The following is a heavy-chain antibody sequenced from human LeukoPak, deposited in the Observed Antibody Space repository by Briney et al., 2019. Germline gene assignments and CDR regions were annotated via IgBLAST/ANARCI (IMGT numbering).Heavy chain of an antibody. D-gene: IGHD3-10*01. V-gene: IGHV4-59*01. Sequence: SEALSLTCTGSGGSISSYYWSWIRQPPGKGLEWIGYIYYSGSSNYNPLLKSRVTISVDTSKNQFSLKLSSMTAADTAVYYCARFRTTFGELNHWGQGTLVTVSS. CDR1: GGSISSYY. J-gene: IGHJ5*02. CDR2: IYYSGSS. CDR3: ARFRTTFGELNH.